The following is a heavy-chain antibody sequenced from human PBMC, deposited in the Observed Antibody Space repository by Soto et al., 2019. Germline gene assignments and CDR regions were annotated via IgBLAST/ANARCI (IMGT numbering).Heavy chain of an antibody. D-gene: IGHD6-19*01. Sequence: ASVKVSCKASGYTFTSYGISWVRQAPGQGLEWMGWISAYNGNTNYAQKLQGRVTMTTDTSTSTAYMELRSLRSDDTAVYYCAREQGLRRSGWYFYWGQGTLVTVSS. J-gene: IGHJ4*02. V-gene: IGHV1-18*01. CDR1: GYTFTSYG. CDR3: AREQGLRRSGWYFY. CDR2: ISAYNGNT.